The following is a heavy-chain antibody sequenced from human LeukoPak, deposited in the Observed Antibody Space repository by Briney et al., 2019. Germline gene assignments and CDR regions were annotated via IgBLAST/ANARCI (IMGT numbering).Heavy chain of an antibody. CDR2: IYPGDSDT. J-gene: IGHJ5*02. V-gene: IGHV5-51*01. Sequence: GESLKISCKGSGYIFAAYWIGWVRQMPGKGLVWMGSIYPGDSDTRYSPSFQGQVTISVDRSINTAYLQWNSLKASDTAIYYCARLQEDIVVVPAAIPYNWFDPWGRGSLVTVSS. CDR3: ARLQEDIVVVPAAIPYNWFDP. D-gene: IGHD2-2*01. CDR1: GYIFAAYW.